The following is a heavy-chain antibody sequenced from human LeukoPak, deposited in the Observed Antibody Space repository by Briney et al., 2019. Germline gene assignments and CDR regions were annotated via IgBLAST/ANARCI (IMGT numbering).Heavy chain of an antibody. CDR3: AKDPEKGLAVARLEH. Sequence: GGSLRLSCAASGFTFSSYTMNWVRQAPGKGLEWVSSISRRSAYIYYADSVKGRFTIFRDKSKTTLFLQMDSLRAEDTAVYYCAKDPEKGLAVARLEHWGQGTLVTVSS. D-gene: IGHD6-19*01. CDR2: ISRRSAYI. J-gene: IGHJ5*02. CDR1: GFTFSSYT. V-gene: IGHV3-21*01.